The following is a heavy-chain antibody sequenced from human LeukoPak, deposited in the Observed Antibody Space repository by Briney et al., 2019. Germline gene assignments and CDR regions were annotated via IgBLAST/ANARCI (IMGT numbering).Heavy chain of an antibody. J-gene: IGHJ4*02. V-gene: IGHV3-23*01. CDR3: AKAHDYGDYNPFDY. CDR2: ISGSGGST. D-gene: IGHD4-17*01. Sequence: GGSLRLSCAASGFTVSSNYMSWVRQAPGKGLEWVSAISGSGGSTYYADSVKGRFTISRDNSKNTLYLQMNSLRAEDTAVYYCAKAHDYGDYNPFDYWGQGTLVTVSS. CDR1: GFTVSSNY.